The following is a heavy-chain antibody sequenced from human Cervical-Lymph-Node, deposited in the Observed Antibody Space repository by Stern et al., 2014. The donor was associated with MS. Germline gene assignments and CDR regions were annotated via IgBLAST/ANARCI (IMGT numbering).Heavy chain of an antibody. D-gene: IGHD2-15*01. Sequence: QVQLVQSGAEVKKPGASVKVSCKASGYPFTSYGISWVRQAPGQGLEWMGWVSAYNGYTNYAHDLQGRVTMTTDTSSSTAYMELRSLRPDDKAVYYCARDLLRSENAFDNWGQGTMVTVSS. CDR3: ARDLLRSENAFDN. CDR1: GYPFTSYG. V-gene: IGHV1-18*01. CDR2: VSAYNGYT. J-gene: IGHJ3*02.